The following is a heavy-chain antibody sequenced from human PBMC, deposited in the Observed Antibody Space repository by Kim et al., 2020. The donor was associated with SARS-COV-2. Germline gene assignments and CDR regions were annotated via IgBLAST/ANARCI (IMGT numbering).Heavy chain of an antibody. Sequence: YPGDSETRYSPSFQGQVTISADKSISTAYLQWSSLKASDTAMYYCARIGYYWGQGTLVTVSS. J-gene: IGHJ4*02. CDR3: ARIGYY. CDR2: YPGDSET. D-gene: IGHD3-22*01. V-gene: IGHV5-51*01.